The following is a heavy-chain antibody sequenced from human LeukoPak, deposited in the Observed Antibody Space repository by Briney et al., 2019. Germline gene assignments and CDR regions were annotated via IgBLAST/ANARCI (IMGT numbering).Heavy chain of an antibody. CDR3: AKDKGCGYRYLDY. J-gene: IGHJ4*02. CDR2: ITWNSGSI. CDR1: GFTFDDYA. Sequence: PGRSLRLSCAASGFTFDDYAIHWVRQAPGKGLEWVSGITWNSGSIVYADSVKGRFTISRDNAKKSLYLQMNSLRAEDTALYYCAKDKGCGYRYLDYCGQGTMVTVSS. D-gene: IGHD5-18*01. V-gene: IGHV3-9*01.